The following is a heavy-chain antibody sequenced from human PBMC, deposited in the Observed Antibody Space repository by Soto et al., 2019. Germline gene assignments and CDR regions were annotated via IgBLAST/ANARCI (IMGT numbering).Heavy chain of an antibody. D-gene: IGHD2-15*01. CDR2: IYYSGST. CDR3: ARRYGGNFDY. V-gene: IGHV4-59*01. J-gene: IGHJ4*02. CDR1: GGSISSYY. Sequence: QVQLQESGPGLVKPSETLSLTCTVSGGSISSYYWSWIRQPPGKGLEWIGYIYYSGSTNINPSLKSRVTISVDTSKNQFSLKLSSVTAADTAVYYCARRYGGNFDYWGQGTLVTVSS.